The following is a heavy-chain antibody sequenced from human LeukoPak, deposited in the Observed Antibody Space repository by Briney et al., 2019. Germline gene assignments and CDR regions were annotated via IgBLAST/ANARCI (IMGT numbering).Heavy chain of an antibody. Sequence: GVSLRLSCVVSGFTFSSYTMSWVRQGPGKGLEWVSVISGSGGNTYYADSVKGRFTISRDNSKNMVFLQMNSLRADDTAVYFCAKRRAVAGVRYYFDYWGQGTLVTVSS. CDR1: GFTFSSYT. J-gene: IGHJ4*02. V-gene: IGHV3-23*01. D-gene: IGHD6-19*01. CDR2: ISGSGGNT. CDR3: AKRRAVAGVRYYFDY.